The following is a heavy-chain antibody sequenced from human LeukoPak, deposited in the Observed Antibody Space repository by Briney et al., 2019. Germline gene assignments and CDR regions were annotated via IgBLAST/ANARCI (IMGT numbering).Heavy chain of an antibody. CDR3: ARERSYYYDSSGFVSYFDY. V-gene: IGHV3-53*01. CDR2: IYSGGST. J-gene: IGHJ4*02. CDR1: GFTVSSNY. Sequence: GGSLRLSCAASGFTVSSNYMGWVRQAPGKGLEWVSVIYSGGSTYYADSVKGRFTISRDNSKNTLYLQMNSLRAEDTAVYYCARERSYYYDSSGFVSYFDYWGQGTLVTVPS. D-gene: IGHD3-22*01.